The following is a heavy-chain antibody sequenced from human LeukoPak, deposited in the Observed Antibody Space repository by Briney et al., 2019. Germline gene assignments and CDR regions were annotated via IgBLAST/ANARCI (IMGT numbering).Heavy chain of an antibody. CDR3: TRRGAVAGTLDY. CDR1: GFTFSSYG. V-gene: IGHV3-30*02. J-gene: IGHJ4*02. CDR2: IQYDGSNK. Sequence: GGPLRLSCAASGFTFSSYGMHWVRQAPGKGLEWVAFIQYDGSNKYYADSVKGRFTISRDNSKNTLYLQMNSLRVEDSAVYYCTRRGAVAGTLDYWGQGTLVTVSS. D-gene: IGHD6-19*01.